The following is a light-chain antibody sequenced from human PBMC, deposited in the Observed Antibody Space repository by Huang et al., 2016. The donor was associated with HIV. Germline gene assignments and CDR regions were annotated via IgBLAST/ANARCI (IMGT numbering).Light chain of an antibody. V-gene: IGKV1-39*01. CDR2: AAS. J-gene: IGKJ4*01. CDR3: QQSYSSLT. CDR1: QSISTY. Sequence: DIQMTQSPSSLSASVGERVTITCRASQSISTYLNWYQQKPGKAPKLLIYAASSLQSGVPPRFSGSGSGTDFTLTISSLQPEDFASYYCQQSYSSLTFGGGTKVEIK.